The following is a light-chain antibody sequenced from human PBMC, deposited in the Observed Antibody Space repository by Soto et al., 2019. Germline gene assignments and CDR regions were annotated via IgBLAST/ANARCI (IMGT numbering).Light chain of an antibody. V-gene: IGKV1-12*01. CDR2: SAS. CDR3: LQVYNFPRT. J-gene: IGKJ1*01. Sequence: DMQMTQSPSFVSASIGDRPTTPSLASQVIGVRLAWFQQKPGKAPKYLIQSASSLQSGVPSTFSGSGSGTDFTLTINRLHPEDFATYYCLQVYNFPRTFGQGTKVDI. CDR1: QVIGVR.